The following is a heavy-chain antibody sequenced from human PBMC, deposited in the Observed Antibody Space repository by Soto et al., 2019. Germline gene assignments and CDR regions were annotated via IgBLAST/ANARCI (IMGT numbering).Heavy chain of an antibody. V-gene: IGHV1-46*01. CDR3: ARATTVVTRGIYFDY. J-gene: IGHJ4*02. CDR1: GYTFTSYY. CDR2: INPSGGST. Sequence: ASVQVSCTASGYTFTSYYMRWVRQAPGQGLEWMGIINPSGGSTSYAQKFQGRVTMTRDTSTSTVYMELSSLRSEDTAVYYCARATTVVTRGIYFDYWGQGALVTVSS. D-gene: IGHD4-17*01.